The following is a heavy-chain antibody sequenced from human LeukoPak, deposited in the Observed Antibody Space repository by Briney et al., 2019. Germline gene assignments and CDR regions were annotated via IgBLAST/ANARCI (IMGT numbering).Heavy chain of an antibody. V-gene: IGHV4-39*01. CDR3: ARVTTDSTYHSGWFDP. CDR2: IYYSGST. CDR1: GGSISRDIYY. D-gene: IGHD3-22*01. Sequence: SETLSLTCPVPGGSISRDIYYWGWIRHPPGKGLEWIGGIYYSGSTYYNPSLESRVTISVDTSKNQFSLKLSSVTAADTAVYYCARVTTDSTYHSGWFDPWGQGTLVTVSS. J-gene: IGHJ5*02.